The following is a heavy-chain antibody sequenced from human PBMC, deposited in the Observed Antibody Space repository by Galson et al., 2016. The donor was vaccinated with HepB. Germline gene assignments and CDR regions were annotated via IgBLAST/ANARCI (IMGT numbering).Heavy chain of an antibody. J-gene: IGHJ3*02. D-gene: IGHD3-22*01. CDR3: AREGREYYDSSGPGDAFDI. V-gene: IGHV3-23*01. CDR2: ISGSGGTT. CDR1: GFTFSNYA. Sequence: SLRLSCAGSGFTFSNYAMSWVRQAPGEGLEWVSAISGSGGTTYYADSVQGRFTISRDNAKNSLYLQMNSLRAEDTAVYYCAREGREYYDSSGPGDAFDIWGQGTMVTVSS.